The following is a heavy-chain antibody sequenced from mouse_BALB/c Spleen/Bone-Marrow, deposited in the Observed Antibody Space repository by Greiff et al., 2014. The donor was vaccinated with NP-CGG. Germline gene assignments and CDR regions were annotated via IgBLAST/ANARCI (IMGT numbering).Heavy chain of an antibody. CDR1: GYTFTSYW. Sequence: QVQLQQSGAELVRPGASVKLSCKASGYTFTSYWINWVKQRPGQGLEWIGNIYPSDSYTNYNQKFKDKATLTVDKSSSTAYMQLSSPITEDSAVYYCTREGYYGSSYVDYWGQGTPLTVSS. CDR3: TREGYYGSSYVDY. CDR2: IYPSDSYT. D-gene: IGHD1-1*01. J-gene: IGHJ2*01. V-gene: IGHV1-69*02.